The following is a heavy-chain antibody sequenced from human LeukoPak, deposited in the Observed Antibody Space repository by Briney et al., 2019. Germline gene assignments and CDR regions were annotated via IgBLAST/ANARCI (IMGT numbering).Heavy chain of an antibody. J-gene: IGHJ4*02. CDR1: GFSFSSYE. CDR3: AKCSRVDWLPIDY. D-gene: IGHD3-9*01. CDR2: ISGSGGST. V-gene: IGHV3-23*01. Sequence: PGGSLRLSCAASGFSFSSYEMNWVRQAPGKGLEWVSAISGSGGSTYYANSVKGRFTISRDNSKNTLYLQMSSLRADDTAVYYCAKCSRVDWLPIDYWGRGTLVTVSS.